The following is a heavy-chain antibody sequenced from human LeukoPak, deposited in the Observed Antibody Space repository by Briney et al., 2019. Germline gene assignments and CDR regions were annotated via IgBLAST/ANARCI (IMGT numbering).Heavy chain of an antibody. CDR3: ARDGPSYGHRIYYGMDV. CDR2: ISYDGSNK. J-gene: IGHJ6*02. D-gene: IGHD5-18*01. CDR1: GFTFSSYA. Sequence: PGGSLRLSCAASGFTFSSYAMHWVRQAPGKGLEWVAVISYDGSNKYYADSVKGRFTISRDNSKNTLYLQMNSLRAEDTAVYYCARDGPSYGHRIYYGMDVWGQGTTVTVSS. V-gene: IGHV3-30*04.